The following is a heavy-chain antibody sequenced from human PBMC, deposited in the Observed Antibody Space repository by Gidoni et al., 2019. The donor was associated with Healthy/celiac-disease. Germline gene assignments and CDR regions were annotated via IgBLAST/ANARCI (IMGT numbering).Heavy chain of an antibody. CDR3: ARASTLDY. Sequence: EVQLVESGGGLVQPGGSLSLPCAAPGFPVISNFMSWVRQAPGKGLEWVSVIYSGGSTYYADSVKGRFTISRDNSKNTLYLQMNSLRAEDTAVYYCARASTLDYWGQGTLVTVSS. V-gene: IGHV3-66*01. J-gene: IGHJ4*02. CDR1: GFPVISNF. CDR2: IYSGGST.